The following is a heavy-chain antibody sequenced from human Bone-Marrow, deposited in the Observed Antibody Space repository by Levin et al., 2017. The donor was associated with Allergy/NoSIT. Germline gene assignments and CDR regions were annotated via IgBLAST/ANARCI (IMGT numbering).Heavy chain of an antibody. CDR3: AGGVSSGWYGYYYDGMDV. Sequence: SQTLSLTCTVSGGSIRSSSYYWGWIRQPPGKGLEWIGSIYYSGSTYYNPSLKSRVTISVDTSKNQFSLKLSSVTAADTAVYYCAGGVSSGWYGYYYDGMDVWGQGTTVTVSS. D-gene: IGHD6-19*01. J-gene: IGHJ6*02. CDR2: IYYSGST. CDR1: GGSIRSSSYY. V-gene: IGHV4-39*07.